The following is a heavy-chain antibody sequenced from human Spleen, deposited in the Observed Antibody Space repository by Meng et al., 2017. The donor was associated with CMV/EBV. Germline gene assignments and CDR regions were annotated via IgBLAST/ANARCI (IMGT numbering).Heavy chain of an antibody. J-gene: IGHJ2*01. Sequence: SETLSLTCTVSGGSFSTYYWSWIRQPPGKGLEWIGDIDYSGSTNYNPSLKSRVTISIDTSKNQFSLKLSSVTAADTADYYCARVGDWYFDPWGRGTLVTVSS. V-gene: IGHV4-59*01. CDR1: GGSFSTYY. D-gene: IGHD3-16*01. CDR2: IDYSGST. CDR3: ARVGDWYFDP.